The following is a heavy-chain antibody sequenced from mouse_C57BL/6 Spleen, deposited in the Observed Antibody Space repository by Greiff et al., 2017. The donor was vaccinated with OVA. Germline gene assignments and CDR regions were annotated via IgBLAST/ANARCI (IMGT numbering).Heavy chain of an antibody. D-gene: IGHD2-4*01. CDR3: ARHEDYDYDGFAY. J-gene: IGHJ3*01. CDR1: GFSLTSYG. V-gene: IGHV2-6-1*01. Sequence: VKLMESGPGLVAPSQSLSITCTVSGFSLTSYGVHWVRQPPGKGLEWLVVIWSDGSTTYNSALKSRLSISKDNSKSQVFLKMNSLQTDDTAMYYCARHEDYDYDGFAYWGQGTLVTVSA. CDR2: IWSDGST.